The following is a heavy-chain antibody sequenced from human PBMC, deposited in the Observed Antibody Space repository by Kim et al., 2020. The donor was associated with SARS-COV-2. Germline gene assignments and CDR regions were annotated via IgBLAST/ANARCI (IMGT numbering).Heavy chain of an antibody. CDR3: VRHFRGTSIRLLGLLQFDY. D-gene: IGHD2-2*02. J-gene: IGHJ4*02. Sequence: SETLSLTCTVSGGSISSSGYYWGWIRQPPGKGLEWIGSVYYTGSTYYNPSLKSRVTISVDTSKNQFSLKLSSVTAADTAVYYGVRHFRGTSIRLLGLLQFDYWGQGTLVTVSS. CDR1: GGSISSSGYY. V-gene: IGHV4-39*01. CDR2: VYYTGST.